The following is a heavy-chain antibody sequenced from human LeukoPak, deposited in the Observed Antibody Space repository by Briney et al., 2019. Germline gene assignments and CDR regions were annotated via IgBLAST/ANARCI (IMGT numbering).Heavy chain of an antibody. CDR2: IYYSGST. CDR1: GGSISSGGYY. J-gene: IGHJ6*02. D-gene: IGHD4-17*01. V-gene: IGHV4-31*03. Sequence: TLSLTCTVSGGSISSGGYYWSWIRQHPGKGLEWIGYIYYSGSTYYNPSLKSRVTISVDTSKNQFSLKLSSVTAADTAVYYCARDYGDYSPGDYYYYGMDVWGQGTTVTVSS. CDR3: ARDYGDYSPGDYYYYGMDV.